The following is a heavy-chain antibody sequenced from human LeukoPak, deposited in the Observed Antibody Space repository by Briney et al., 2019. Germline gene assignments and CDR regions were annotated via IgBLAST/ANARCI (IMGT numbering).Heavy chain of an antibody. CDR3: ARSRFYDSSGIRHDAFDI. CDR2: ICCNGGST. J-gene: IGHJ3*02. V-gene: IGHV3-64*01. D-gene: IGHD3-22*01. Sequence: PGGVPRLSCAAPGFTFSRYAMHRGRPAPGEGTGYVSAICCNGGSTYYANSVKGRFTISRDNSKNTLYLQMGSLRAEDMAVYYCARSRFYDSSGIRHDAFDIWGQGTMVTVSS. CDR1: GFTFSRYA.